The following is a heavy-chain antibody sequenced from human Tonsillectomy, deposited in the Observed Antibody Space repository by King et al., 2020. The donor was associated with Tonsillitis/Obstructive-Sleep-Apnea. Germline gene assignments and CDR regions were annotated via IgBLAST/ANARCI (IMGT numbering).Heavy chain of an antibody. D-gene: IGHD2-15*01. V-gene: IGHV3-30*10. CDR2: ISYDGSLK. J-gene: IGHJ5*01. CDR1: GFTFSAYA. Sequence: VQLVESGGGVVQPGRSLRLSCGSSGFTFSAYAMHWVRQAPGKGLEWVAAISYDGSLKYYTDSVKGRFTISRDTSKNTLFLQVSSLRADDTAMSYCAAATSLYWLDSWGQGTLVTVSS. CDR3: AAATSLYWLDS.